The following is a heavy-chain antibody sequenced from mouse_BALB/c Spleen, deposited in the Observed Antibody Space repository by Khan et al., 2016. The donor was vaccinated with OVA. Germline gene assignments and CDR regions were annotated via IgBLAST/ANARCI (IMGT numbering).Heavy chain of an antibody. D-gene: IGHD2-1*01. Sequence: EVELVESGGGLVQPGGSRKLSCAASGFTFSNFGMHWVRQAPKKGLEWVAYISSGSSTIYYVDTVKGRFTISRDNPKNTPFLQMTSLRSEDTAMYYCARSGGNYHWYFDVWGEGTSVTVSS. J-gene: IGHJ1*01. CDR1: GFTFSNFG. V-gene: IGHV5-17*02. CDR3: ARSGGNYHWYFDV. CDR2: ISSGSSTI.